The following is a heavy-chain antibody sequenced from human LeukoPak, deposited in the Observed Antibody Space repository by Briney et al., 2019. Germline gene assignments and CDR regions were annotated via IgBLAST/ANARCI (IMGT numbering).Heavy chain of an antibody. CDR1: GGSISSYY. CDR2: IYTSGST. CDR3: ARDSPMTTVTTYYHYGMDV. D-gene: IGHD4-11*01. V-gene: IGHV4-4*07. J-gene: IGHJ6*02. Sequence: SETLSLTCTVSGGSISSYYWSWIRQPAGKGLEWIGRIYTSGSTNYNPSLKSRVTMSVDTPKNQFSLKLSSVTAADTAVYYCARDSPMTTVTTYYHYGMDVWGQGTTVTVSS.